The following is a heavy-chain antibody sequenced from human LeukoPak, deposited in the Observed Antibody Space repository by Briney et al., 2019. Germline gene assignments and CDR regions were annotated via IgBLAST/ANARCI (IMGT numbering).Heavy chain of an antibody. V-gene: IGHV1-8*01. CDR3: ARVVVGARTTPFVY. D-gene: IGHD1-26*01. CDR2: MNPNSGNT. Sequence: ASVKVSCKASGYTFTSYDINWVRQATGQGLEWMGWMNPNSGNTGYAQKFQGRVTMTRNTSISTAYMELSSLRSEDTAAYYCARVVVGARTTPFVYWGQGTLVTVSS. CDR1: GYTFTSYD. J-gene: IGHJ4*02.